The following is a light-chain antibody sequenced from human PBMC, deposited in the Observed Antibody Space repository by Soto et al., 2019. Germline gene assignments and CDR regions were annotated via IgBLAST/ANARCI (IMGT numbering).Light chain of an antibody. CDR1: QSVTTY. CDR3: QQYGSSSLT. V-gene: IGKV3-20*01. Sequence: EIVLTQSPGTLSLSPGERATLSCRASQSVTTYLGWCQQQPRQAPRLLIYGASSRATGIPDRFSGSGSGTDFTLSISRLEPEDVAVYYCQQYGSSSLTFGRGTKVEIK. CDR2: GAS. J-gene: IGKJ4*02.